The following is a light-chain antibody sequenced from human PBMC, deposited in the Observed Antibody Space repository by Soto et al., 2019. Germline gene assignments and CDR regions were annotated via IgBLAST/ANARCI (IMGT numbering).Light chain of an antibody. V-gene: IGLV2-8*01. CDR3: SSYAGSNKSV. Sequence: QSALTQPPSASGSPGQSVTISCTGTSSDVGGNNYVSWYQHHPGKAPKLMIYEVSKRPSGVPDRFSGSKSGNTASLTVSGLQPEDEADYYCSSYAGSNKSVFGTGTKLTVL. J-gene: IGLJ1*01. CDR1: SSDVGGNNY. CDR2: EVS.